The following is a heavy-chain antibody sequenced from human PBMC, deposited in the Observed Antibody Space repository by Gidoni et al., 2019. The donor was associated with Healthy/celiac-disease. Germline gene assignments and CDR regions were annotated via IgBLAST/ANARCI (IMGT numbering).Heavy chain of an antibody. CDR1: GFTFSDYY. CDR2: ISSSSSYT. V-gene: IGHV3-11*06. Sequence: QVQLVESGGGLVKPGGSLRLSCAASGFTFSDYYMSWIRQAPGKGLGWVSYISSSSSYTNYADSVKGRFTISRDNAKNSLYLQMNSLRAEDTAVYYCARDPHTYYDFWSGYYNDWGPDYWGQGTLVTVSS. D-gene: IGHD3-3*01. CDR3: ARDPHTYYDFWSGYYNDWGPDY. J-gene: IGHJ4*02.